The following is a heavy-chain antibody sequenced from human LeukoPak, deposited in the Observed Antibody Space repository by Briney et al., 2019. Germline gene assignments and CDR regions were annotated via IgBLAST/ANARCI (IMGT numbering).Heavy chain of an antibody. J-gene: IGHJ6*03. CDR1: GFTFSDYY. CDR2: ISSSGSTI. V-gene: IGHV3-11*01. Sequence: PGGSLRLSCAASGFTFSDYYMSWIRQAPGKGLEGVSYISSSGSTIYYADSVKGRFTISRDNAKNSLYLQMNSLRAEDTAVYYCASLKTYYYYMDVWGKGTTVTVSS. CDR3: ASLKTYYYYMDV.